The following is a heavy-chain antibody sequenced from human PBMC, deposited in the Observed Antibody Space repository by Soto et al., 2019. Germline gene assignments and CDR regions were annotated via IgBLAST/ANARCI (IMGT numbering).Heavy chain of an antibody. D-gene: IGHD2-2*01. CDR2: ISYDGSNK. CDR1: GFTFSSYA. V-gene: IGHV3-30-3*01. CDR3: ARDIVVVPVAIYYYYYGMDV. J-gene: IGHJ6*02. Sequence: PGGSLRLSCAASGFTFSSYAMHWVRQAPGKGLEWVAVISYDGSNKYYADSVKGRFTISRDNSKNTLYLQMNSLRAEDTAVYYCARDIVVVPVAIYYYYYGMDVWGQGTTVTVSS.